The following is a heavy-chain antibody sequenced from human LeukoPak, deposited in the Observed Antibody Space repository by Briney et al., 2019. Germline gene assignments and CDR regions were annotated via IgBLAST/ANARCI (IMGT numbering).Heavy chain of an antibody. V-gene: IGHV6-1*01. J-gene: IGHJ2*01. D-gene: IGHD6-13*01. CDR3: AREVLAAADGRGYFDL. CDR2: TYYRSKWYN. Sequence: SQTLSLTCAISGDRVSSNSAAWNWIRQSPSRGLEWLGRTYYRSKWYNDYAVSAKSRITINPDTSKNQFSLQLNSVTPEDTAVYYCAREVLAAADGRGYFDLWGRGTLVTVSS. CDR1: GDRVSSNSAA.